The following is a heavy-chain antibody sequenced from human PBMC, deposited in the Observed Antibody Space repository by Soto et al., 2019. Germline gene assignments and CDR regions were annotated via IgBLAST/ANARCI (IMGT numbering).Heavy chain of an antibody. J-gene: IGHJ4*02. CDR2: IYYSGST. D-gene: IGHD6-19*01. CDR3: ASTAHSSGWYSGGFDY. Sequence: SETLSLTCTVPGGSVNIGGYSWSWIRQPPGKGLEWIGYIYYSGSTNYNPSLKSRVTISVDTSKNQFSLKLSSVTAADTAVYYCASTAHSSGWYSGGFDYWGQGTLVTVSS. CDR1: GGSVNIGGYS. V-gene: IGHV4-61*08.